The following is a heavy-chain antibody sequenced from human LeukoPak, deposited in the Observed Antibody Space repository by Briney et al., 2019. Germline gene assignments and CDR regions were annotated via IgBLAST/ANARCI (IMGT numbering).Heavy chain of an antibody. V-gene: IGHV4-34*01. D-gene: IGHD3-22*01. CDR3: ARGQDYGDYEVPGPYYYDSSGYYYVLDY. J-gene: IGHJ4*02. CDR1: GGSFSGYY. CDR2: INHSGST. Sequence: PSETLSLTCAVYGGSFSGYYWSWIRQPPGKGLEWIGEINHSGSTNYNPSLKSRVTISVDTSKNQFSLKLSSVTAADTAVYYCARGQDYGDYEVPGPYYYDSSGYYYVLDYWGQGTLVTVSS.